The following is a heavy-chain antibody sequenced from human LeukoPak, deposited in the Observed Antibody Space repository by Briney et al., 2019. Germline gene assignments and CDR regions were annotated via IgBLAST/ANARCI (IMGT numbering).Heavy chain of an antibody. D-gene: IGHD2-2*01. V-gene: IGHV3-64*02. J-gene: IGHJ4*02. CDR3: ARGIDSPYCTSTSCPEGIDL. CDR2: IDTVGGIT. Sequence: GGSLRLSCAASGFTFRSHPMHWVRQAPGKGLEYISAIDTVGGITRYADSVKGRSTISRDNSKNTLSLQVGSLRPDDMAVYYCARGIDSPYCTSTSCPEGIDLWGQGTLVTVSS. CDR1: GFTFRSHP.